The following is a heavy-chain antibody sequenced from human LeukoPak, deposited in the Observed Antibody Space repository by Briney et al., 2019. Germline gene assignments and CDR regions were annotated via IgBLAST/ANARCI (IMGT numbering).Heavy chain of an antibody. CDR1: GGSISSYY. V-gene: IGHV4-30-4*08. J-gene: IGHJ4*02. CDR3: ARVPTTYCTNGVCYYFDY. Sequence: SETLSLTCTVSGGSISSYYWSWIRQPPGKGLKWIGYIYYSGSTYYNPSLKSRVTISVDTSKNQFSLKLSSVTAADTAVYYCARVPTTYCTNGVCYYFDYWGQGTLVTVSS. D-gene: IGHD2-8*01. CDR2: IYYSGST.